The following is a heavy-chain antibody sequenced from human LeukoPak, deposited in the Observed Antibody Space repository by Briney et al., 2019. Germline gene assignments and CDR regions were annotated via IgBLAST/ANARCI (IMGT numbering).Heavy chain of an antibody. CDR1: GGSISSYY. J-gene: IGHJ5*02. CDR2: IYYSGST. CDR3: ARGPRATRYGYCRGGSCSDWFDP. D-gene: IGHD2-15*01. V-gene: IGHV4-59*01. Sequence: PSETLSLNCTVYGGSISSYYWSWLRQPPGKGLEGFGYIYYSGSTNYNPSLKSRVTISVDTSKNQFSLQLSSVTAADTAGYYCARGPRATRYGYCRGGSCSDWFDPWGEGTLVTVYS.